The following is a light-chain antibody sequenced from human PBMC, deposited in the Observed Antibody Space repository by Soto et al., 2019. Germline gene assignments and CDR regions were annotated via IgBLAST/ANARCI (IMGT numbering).Light chain of an antibody. CDR3: SSYISSSTYV. J-gene: IGLJ1*01. CDR2: DVS. V-gene: IGLV2-14*03. CDR1: SSDVGYYNY. Sequence: QSVLTQPASVSGSPGQSITMCCTGTSSDVGYYNYVSWYQLHPGKAPKLMIYDVSNRPSGISNRFSGSKSGNAASLTISGLQAEDEADYYCSSYISSSTYVFGTGTXVTVL.